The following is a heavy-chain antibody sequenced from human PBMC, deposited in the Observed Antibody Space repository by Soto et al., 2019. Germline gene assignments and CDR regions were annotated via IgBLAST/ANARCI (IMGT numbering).Heavy chain of an antibody. V-gene: IGHV4-34*01. Sequence: SQTLSLTCAVYGGSFSGYYWSWIRQPPGKGLEWIGEINHSGSTNYNPSLKSRVTISVDTSKNQFSLKLSSVTAADTAVYYCARGTVTTAQSKNFDIGGQGTMVTVS. J-gene: IGHJ3*02. CDR1: GGSFSGYY. CDR3: ARGTVTTAQSKNFDI. D-gene: IGHD4-17*01. CDR2: INHSGST.